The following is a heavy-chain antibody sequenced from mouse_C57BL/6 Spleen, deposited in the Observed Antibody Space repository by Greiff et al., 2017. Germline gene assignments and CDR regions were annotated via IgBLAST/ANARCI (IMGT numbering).Heavy chain of an antibody. CDR2: INPNNGGT. Sequence: EVQLQQPGPELVKPGASVKIPCKASGYTFTDYNMDWVKQSHGKSLEWIGDINPNNGGTIYNQKFKGKATLTVDKSSSTAYMELRSLTSADTAVYYCARPYGSSYYWYFDVWGTGTTVTVSS. D-gene: IGHD1-1*01. J-gene: IGHJ1*03. CDR1: GYTFTDYN. V-gene: IGHV1-18*01. CDR3: ARPYGSSYYWYFDV.